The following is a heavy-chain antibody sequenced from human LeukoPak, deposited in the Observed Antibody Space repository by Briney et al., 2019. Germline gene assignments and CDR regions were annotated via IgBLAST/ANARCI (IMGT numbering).Heavy chain of an antibody. V-gene: IGHV3-23*05. CDR2: IEYSESNT. J-gene: IGHJ4*02. CDR3: ARDSSSGYYFDY. D-gene: IGHD3-22*01. Sequence: PGGSLRLSCTVSGFTLSSYEMSWIRQAPGKGLEWVSSIEYSESNTHYADSVKGRFTISRDNSKNTLYLRMNSLRAEDTAVYYCARDSSSGYYFDYWGQGTLVTVSS. CDR1: GFTLSSYE.